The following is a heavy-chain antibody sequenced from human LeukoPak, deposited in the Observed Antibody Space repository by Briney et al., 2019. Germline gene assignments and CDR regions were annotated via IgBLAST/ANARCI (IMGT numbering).Heavy chain of an antibody. V-gene: IGHV4-34*01. CDR2: TNHSGST. J-gene: IGHJ4*02. CDR3: ARGWRPLYYDFWSGYYLDY. D-gene: IGHD3-3*01. CDR1: GGSFSGYY. Sequence: SETLSLTCAVYGGSFSGYYWSWIRQPPGKGLEWIGETNHSGSTNYNPSLKSRVTISVDTSKNQFSLKLSSVTAADTAVYYCARGWRPLYYDFWSGYYLDYWGQGTLVTVSS.